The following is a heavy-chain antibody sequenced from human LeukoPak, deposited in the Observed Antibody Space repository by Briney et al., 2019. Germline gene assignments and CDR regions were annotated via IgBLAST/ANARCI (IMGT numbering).Heavy chain of an antibody. CDR3: IITGTTGVDY. D-gene: IGHD1-20*01. J-gene: IGHJ4*02. CDR2: IYPGDSDT. CDR1: GYSFSNYW. V-gene: IGHV5-51*01. Sequence: GESLKISCQGSGYSFSNYWIAWVRQMPGKGLEWMGIIYPGDSDTRYSPSFQGQVTISADKSISTAYLQWSSLKASDTAMYYCIITGTTGVDYWGQGTLVTVSS.